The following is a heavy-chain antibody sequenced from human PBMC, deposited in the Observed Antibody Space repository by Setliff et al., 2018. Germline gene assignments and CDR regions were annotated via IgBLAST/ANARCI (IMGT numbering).Heavy chain of an antibody. J-gene: IGHJ5*02. Sequence: SETLSLTCAVYGGSFSDYYWSWIRQPPGKGLEWIGEINHSGDTNYNPSLKSRLTISVDTSKNQFSLKINSVTAADTAVYYCARGHCSSGECPNYFDPWGQGTQVAAPQ. V-gene: IGHV4-34*01. CDR3: ARGHCSSGECPNYFDP. D-gene: IGHD2-15*01. CDR2: INHSGDT. CDR1: GGSFSDYY.